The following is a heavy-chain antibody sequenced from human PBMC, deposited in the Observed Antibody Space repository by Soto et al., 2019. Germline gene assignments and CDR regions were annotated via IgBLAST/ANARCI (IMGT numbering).Heavy chain of an antibody. J-gene: IGHJ6*02. CDR3: AREAKVSAVAGFYYGMDV. CDR2: IYSGGST. V-gene: IGHV3-53*01. Sequence: GGSLRLSCAASGFTVSSNYMSWVRQAPGKGLEWVSVIYSGGSTYYADSVKGRFTISRDNSKNTLYLQMNSLRAEDTAVYYCAREAKVSAVAGFYYGMDVWGQGTLVTVSS. CDR1: GFTVSSNY. D-gene: IGHD6-19*01.